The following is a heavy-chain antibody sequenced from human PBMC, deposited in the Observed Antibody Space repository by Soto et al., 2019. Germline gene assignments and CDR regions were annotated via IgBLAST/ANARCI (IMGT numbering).Heavy chain of an antibody. CDR1: GGSITSSSYY. CDR2: IYYSGRS. CDR3: ARQRTTVVTQAYFDH. D-gene: IGHD4-17*01. Sequence: ASETLSLTCTVSGGSITSSSYYWGWIRQPPGKGLEWIGGIYYSGRSYYNPSLKSRVTMSVDTSKNQFSLTLNSVTAADAAVYYCARQRTTVVTQAYFDHWGQGTLVTVSS. V-gene: IGHV4-39*01. J-gene: IGHJ4*02.